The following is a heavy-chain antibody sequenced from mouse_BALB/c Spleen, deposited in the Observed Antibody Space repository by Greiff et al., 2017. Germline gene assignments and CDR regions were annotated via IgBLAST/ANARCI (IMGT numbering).Heavy chain of an antibody. D-gene: IGHD1-1*01. CDR1: GFTLSSFG. Sequence: EVQLVESGGGLVQPGGSRKLSCAASGFTLSSFGMHWVRQAPEKGLEWVAYISSGSSTIYYADTVKGRFTISRDNPKNTLFLQMTSLRSEDTAMYYCASYGSRYYAMDYWGQGTSVTVSS. J-gene: IGHJ4*01. V-gene: IGHV5-17*02. CDR3: ASYGSRYYAMDY. CDR2: ISSGSSTI.